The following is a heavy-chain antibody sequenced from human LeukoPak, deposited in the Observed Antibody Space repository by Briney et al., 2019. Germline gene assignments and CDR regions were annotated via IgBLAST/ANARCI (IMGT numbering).Heavy chain of an antibody. D-gene: IGHD6-19*01. J-gene: IGHJ4*02. CDR1: GGPVSGHY. V-gene: IGHV4-59*02. CDR2: IYSSGGT. Sequence: PSETLSLTCTVSGGPVSGHYWSWIRQPPGKGLEWIGYIYSSGGTNYNPSLKERVTMSVDTSKNQFSLKLNSVTAADTAVYYCARDAGWYRFDYWGPETVVPVSS. CDR3: ARDAGWYRFDY.